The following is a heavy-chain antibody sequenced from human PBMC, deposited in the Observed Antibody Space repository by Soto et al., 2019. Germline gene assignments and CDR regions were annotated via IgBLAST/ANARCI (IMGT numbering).Heavy chain of an antibody. D-gene: IGHD3-22*01. V-gene: IGHV3-23*01. CDR3: AKDKGLYYDGSFDS. CDR2: ISAGGGST. Sequence: GGSLRLSCAASRFTFSTSAMSWVRQAPGKGLEWVSGISAGGGSTYYADSVKGRFTISRDNSKSTLYLQMNSLRAEDTAVYYCAKDKGLYYDGSFDSWGQGTLVTVSS. J-gene: IGHJ4*02. CDR1: RFTFSTSA.